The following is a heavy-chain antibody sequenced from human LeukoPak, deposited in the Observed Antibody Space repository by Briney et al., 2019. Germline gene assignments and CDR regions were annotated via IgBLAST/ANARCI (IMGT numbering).Heavy chain of an antibody. CDR3: ARARDRSGSYPGY. J-gene: IGHJ4*02. D-gene: IGHD1-26*01. V-gene: IGHV1-8*03. CDR1: GYTFTGCY. CDR2: INPNSGNT. Sequence: ASVKVSGKASGYTFTGCYMHWVRQAPGQGLERMGWINPNSGNTGYAQKFQGRVTITRNTSISTAYMELSSLRSEDTAVYYCARARDRSGSYPGYWGQGTLVTVSS.